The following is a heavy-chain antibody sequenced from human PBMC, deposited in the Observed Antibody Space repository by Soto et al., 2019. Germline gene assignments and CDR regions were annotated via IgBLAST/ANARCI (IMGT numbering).Heavy chain of an antibody. CDR1: GFTFSSYW. CDR2: INSDGSST. D-gene: IGHD2-15*01. J-gene: IGHJ5*02. CDR3: AKDPYCSGGSCPRGFDP. V-gene: IGHV3-74*01. Sequence: GGSLRLSCAASGFTFSSYWMHWVRQAPGKGLVWVSRINSDGSSTSYADSVKGRFTISRDNAKNTLYLQMNSLRAEDTAVYYCAKDPYCSGGSCPRGFDPWGQGTLVTVSS.